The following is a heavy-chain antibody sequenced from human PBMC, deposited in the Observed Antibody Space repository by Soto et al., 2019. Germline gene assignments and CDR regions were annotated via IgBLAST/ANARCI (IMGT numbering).Heavy chain of an antibody. Sequence: SETLSLTCSVSGAALNSGNYYWSWIRQVPGKGLEWIGHIYVTGAVDYNPSLRDRITISQDTSERQFSLNLRLVTATDTAVYYCARLRIATNNYKWFDPWGQGTLVTVSS. J-gene: IGHJ5*02. CDR3: ARLRIATNNYKWFDP. CDR2: IYVTGAV. V-gene: IGHV4-31*03. CDR1: GAALNSGNYY. D-gene: IGHD2-21*01.